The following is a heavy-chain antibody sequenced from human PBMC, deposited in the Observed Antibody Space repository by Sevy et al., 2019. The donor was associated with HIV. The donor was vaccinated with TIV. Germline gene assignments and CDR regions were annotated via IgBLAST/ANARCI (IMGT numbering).Heavy chain of an antibody. D-gene: IGHD6-13*01. CDR3: ATHAGIAAAGRVFDY. CDR2: LKSDVYGGTV. CDR1: GFTFGDYC. Sequence: GGSLRLSCTASGFTFGDYCMSWVRQAPGKGLEWVAFLKSDVYGGTVDHAASVKGRFTISRDDSKNSLYLLMNSLKTEDTAVYYCATHAGIAAAGRVFDYWGQGTLVTVSS. J-gene: IGHJ4*02. V-gene: IGHV3-49*04.